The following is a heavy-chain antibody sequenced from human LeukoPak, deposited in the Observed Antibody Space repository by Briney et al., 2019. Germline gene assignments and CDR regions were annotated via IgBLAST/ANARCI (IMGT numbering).Heavy chain of an antibody. CDR3: ASAPYPSSSWYGVY. V-gene: IGHV4-59*01. CDR2: IYYSGST. J-gene: IGHJ4*02. D-gene: IGHD6-13*01. Sequence: SETLSLTCTVSGGSISSYYWSWIRQPPRKGLEWIGYIYYSGSTNYNPSLKSRVTISVGTSKNQFSLKLSSVTAADTAVYYCASAPYPSSSWYGVYWGQGTLVTVSS. CDR1: GGSISSYY.